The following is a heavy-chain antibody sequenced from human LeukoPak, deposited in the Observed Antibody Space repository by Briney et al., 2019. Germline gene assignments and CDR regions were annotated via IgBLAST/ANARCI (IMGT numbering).Heavy chain of an antibody. CDR1: GYTFTGYY. CDR2: INPNSGGT. J-gene: IGHJ6*03. Sequence: ASVKVSCKASGYTFTGYYMHWVRQAPGQGLEWMGWINPNSGGTNYAQMFQGRVTMTRDTSISTAYMELSRLRSDDTAVYYCARDQQPIRPYMDVWGKGTTVTVSS. CDR3: ARDQQPIRPYMDV. D-gene: IGHD6-13*01. V-gene: IGHV1-2*02.